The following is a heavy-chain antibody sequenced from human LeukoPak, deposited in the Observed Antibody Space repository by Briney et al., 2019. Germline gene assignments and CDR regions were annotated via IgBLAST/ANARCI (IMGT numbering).Heavy chain of an antibody. CDR1: GFTFSDYW. CDR2: ISKDGSDT. CDR3: ARGGYSGSYYRFS. J-gene: IGHJ4*02. V-gene: IGHV3-74*01. D-gene: IGHD6-6*01. Sequence: GGSLRLSCAASGFTFSDYWMHGVRHAPGKGREWLSRISKDGSDTVYADSAKGRFTASRDNAKNTVYLQVTNLRPEDTAVYFCARGGYSGSYYRFSWGQGTLVTVAS.